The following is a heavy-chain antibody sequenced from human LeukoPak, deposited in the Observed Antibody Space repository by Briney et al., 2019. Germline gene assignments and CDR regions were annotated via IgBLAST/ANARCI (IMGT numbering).Heavy chain of an antibody. Sequence: SVKVSCKASGGTFRSYAISWVRQAPGQGLEWMGGIVPIFGTTNYAQKFQGRVTITADESTSTAYMELSSLRSEDTAVYYCARAGYYYDSSGYYHAPFDYWGQGTLVTVSS. CDR1: GGTFRSYA. J-gene: IGHJ4*02. V-gene: IGHV1-69*13. D-gene: IGHD3-22*01. CDR2: IVPIFGTT. CDR3: ARAGYYYDSSGYYHAPFDY.